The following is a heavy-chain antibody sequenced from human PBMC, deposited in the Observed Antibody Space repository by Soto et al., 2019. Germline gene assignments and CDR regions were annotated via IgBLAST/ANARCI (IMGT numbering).Heavy chain of an antibody. CDR1: GYTFTSYY. CDR3: ARGHCSSTSCYRYYYYGMDV. V-gene: IGHV1-46*01. D-gene: IGHD2-2*02. J-gene: IGHJ6*02. CDR2: INPSGGST. Sequence: ASVKVSCKASGYTFTSYYMHWVRQAPGQGLEWMGIINPSGGSTSYAQKFQGRVTMTRDTSTSTVYMELSSLRSEDTAVYYCARGHCSSTSCYRYYYYGMDVWGQGTTVTVSS.